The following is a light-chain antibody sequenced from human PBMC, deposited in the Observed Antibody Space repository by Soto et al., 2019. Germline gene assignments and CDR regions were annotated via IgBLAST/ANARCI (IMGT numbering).Light chain of an antibody. CDR1: QSVSSRS. CDR3: QQYGSSPRT. J-gene: IGKJ1*01. CDR2: DAS. Sequence: ILFTQSPGTLCLSPGERATLSCRASQSVSSRSLAWFQQKPGQAPRLLIYDASSRATDIADRFSGSGSATDFTLTISRLEHEDFAVYYCQQYGSSPRTFGQGTKVDIK. V-gene: IGKV3-20*01.